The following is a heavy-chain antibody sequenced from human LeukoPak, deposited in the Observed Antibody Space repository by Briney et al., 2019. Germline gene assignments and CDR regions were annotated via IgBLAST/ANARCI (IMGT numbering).Heavy chain of an antibody. CDR3: ARALGDSSGYWFFDY. D-gene: IGHD3-22*01. CDR2: INGDGSST. CDR1: GFTFSSYW. Sequence: PGGSLRLSCAASGFTFSSYWMHWVRQAPGKGLVWVSRINGDGSSTSYADSVKGRFTISRDNAENTLYLQMNSLRAEDTAVHYCARALGDSSGYWFFDYWGQGTLVTVSS. V-gene: IGHV3-74*01. J-gene: IGHJ4*02.